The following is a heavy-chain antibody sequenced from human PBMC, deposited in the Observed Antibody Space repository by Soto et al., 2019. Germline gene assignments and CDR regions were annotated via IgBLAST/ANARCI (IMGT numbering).Heavy chain of an antibody. CDR1: GFTFSSYA. CDR2: ISGSGGST. J-gene: IGHJ4*02. V-gene: IGHV3-23*01. D-gene: IGHD3-3*01. CDR3: AKVAPPEQPYYDFWSGYYKPRYFDY. Sequence: PGGSLRLSCAASGFTFSSYAMSWVRQAPGKGLEWVSAISGSGGSTYYADSVKGRFTISRDNSKNTLYLQMNSLRAEDTAVYYCAKVAPPEQPYYDFWSGYYKPRYFDYWGQGTLVTVSS.